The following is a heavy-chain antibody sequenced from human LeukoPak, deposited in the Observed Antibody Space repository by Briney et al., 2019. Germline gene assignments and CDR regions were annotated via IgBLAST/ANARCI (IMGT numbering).Heavy chain of an antibody. J-gene: IGHJ3*02. Sequence: GASVKVSCKVSGYTLTELSMHWVRQAPGKGLEWMGGFDPEDGETIYAQKFQGRVTITADKSTSTAYMELSSLRSEDTAVYYCAREGAYYYDSSGYFWAGRDAFDIWGQGTMVTVSS. D-gene: IGHD3-22*01. CDR2: FDPEDGET. V-gene: IGHV1-24*01. CDR1: GYTLTELS. CDR3: AREGAYYYDSSGYFWAGRDAFDI.